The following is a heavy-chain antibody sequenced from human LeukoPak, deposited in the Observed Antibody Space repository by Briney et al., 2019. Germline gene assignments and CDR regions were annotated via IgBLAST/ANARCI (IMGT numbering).Heavy chain of an antibody. D-gene: IGHD6-19*01. J-gene: IGHJ4*02. CDR3: ARRSGIAVAGAFDY. Sequence: GGSLRLSCAASGFTFSSYAMSWVRQAPGKGLEWVSGISGSGGTYYADSVKGRFTISRDNSKNTLYLQMNSLRAEDTAVYYCARRSGIAVAGAFDYWGQGTLVTVSS. CDR1: GFTFSSYA. V-gene: IGHV3-23*01. CDR2: ISGSGGT.